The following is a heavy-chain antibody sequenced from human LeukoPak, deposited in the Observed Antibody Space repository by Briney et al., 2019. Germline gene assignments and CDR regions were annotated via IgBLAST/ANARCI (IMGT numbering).Heavy chain of an antibody. CDR3: ARARRYDSSGYYLGRFPPLDY. Sequence: SETLSLTCTVSGGSFSSGGYYWSWIRQHPGKGLEWIGYIYYSGSTYYNPSLKSRVTISVDTSKNQFSLKLSSVTAADTAVYYCARARRYDSSGYYLGRFPPLDYWGQGTLVTVSS. V-gene: IGHV4-31*03. J-gene: IGHJ4*02. D-gene: IGHD3-22*01. CDR1: GGSFSSGGYY. CDR2: IYYSGST.